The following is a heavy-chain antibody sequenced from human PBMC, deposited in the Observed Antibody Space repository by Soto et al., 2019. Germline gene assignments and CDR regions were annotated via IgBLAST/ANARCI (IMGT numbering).Heavy chain of an antibody. CDR1: GFTFSSYA. CDR3: AKVQRPPLRWFDS. V-gene: IGHV3-23*01. D-gene: IGHD2-2*01. CDR2: ISGSGGST. J-gene: IGHJ5*01. Sequence: GSLRLSCAASGFTFSSYAMSWVRQAPGKGLEWVSAISGSGGSTYYADSVKGRFTISRGNSKNTLYLQMNSLRAEDTAVYYCAKVQRPPLRWFDSSDQRPLVTVSS.